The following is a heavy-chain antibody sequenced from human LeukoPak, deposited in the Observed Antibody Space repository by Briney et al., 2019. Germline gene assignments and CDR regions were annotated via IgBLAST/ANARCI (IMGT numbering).Heavy chain of an antibody. V-gene: IGHV3-23*01. CDR1: GFTFSSYV. J-gene: IGHJ4*02. CDR3: ARTERADY. CDR2: IDSSGGST. Sequence: PGGSLRLSCAASGFTFSSYVMSWVRQAPGKGLEWVSTIDSSGGSTDYADSVKGRFTISRGNSKNTLYLQMNSLRAEDTAVYYCARTERADYWGQGTLVTVSS.